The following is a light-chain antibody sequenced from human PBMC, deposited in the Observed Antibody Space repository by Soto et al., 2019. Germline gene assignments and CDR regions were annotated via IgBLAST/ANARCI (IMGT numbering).Light chain of an antibody. CDR3: CSFAGTYPLV. V-gene: IGLV2-11*01. CDR1: SSDVGGYNY. Sequence: QSVLTKPRSVSGSPGQSVTISCTGTSSDVGGYNYVSWYQQHPGKAPKLMIFDVNKRPSGVPDRISGSKFGNTASLTISGLQTEDEADYYCCSFAGTYPLVFGSGTKVTVL. J-gene: IGLJ1*01. CDR2: DVN.